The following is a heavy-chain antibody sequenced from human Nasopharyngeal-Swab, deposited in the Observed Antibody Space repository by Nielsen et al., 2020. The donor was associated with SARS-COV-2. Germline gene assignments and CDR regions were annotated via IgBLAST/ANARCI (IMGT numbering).Heavy chain of an antibody. V-gene: IGHV3-23*01. Sequence: GGSLRLSCAAAGFTFSNYGMNWVRQTPGKGLEWVSSISGSGDSTYYADSVKGRFTISRDNSKNTLYLQMNSLRAEDTAVYYCAREGIAAAGTGLDYWGQGTLVTVSS. CDR3: AREGIAAAGTGLDY. CDR2: ISGSGDST. J-gene: IGHJ4*02. D-gene: IGHD6-13*01. CDR1: GFTFSNYG.